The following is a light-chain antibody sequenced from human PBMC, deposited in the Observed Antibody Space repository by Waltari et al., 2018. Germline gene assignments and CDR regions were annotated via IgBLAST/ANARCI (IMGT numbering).Light chain of an antibody. CDR3: CSYADTSTYV. J-gene: IGLJ1*01. Sequence: QSALTQPRSVSGSPGQSVTISCTGTSSDVGNYNYVSWYQQHPGKAPKVIIHDVYKRPSGVPDRFSGSKSGNTASLTISGLQAEDGADYYCCSYADTSTYVFGTGTQVLVL. CDR2: DVY. CDR1: SSDVGNYNY. V-gene: IGLV2-11*01.